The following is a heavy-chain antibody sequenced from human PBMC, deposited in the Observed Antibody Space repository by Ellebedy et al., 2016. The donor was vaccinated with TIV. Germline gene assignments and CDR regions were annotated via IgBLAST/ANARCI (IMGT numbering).Heavy chain of an antibody. Sequence: PGGSLRLSCAASGFTSSTYDIHWVPQATGKGLEWVSAIGRSDDAYYSGSVKGRFTISRENAKNSLYLQMNSLRAGDTAVYYCVRGGDTTGFDYWGQGTLVIVSS. CDR2: IGRSDDA. V-gene: IGHV3-13*01. CDR1: GFTSSTYD. CDR3: VRGGDTTGFDY. D-gene: IGHD1-26*01. J-gene: IGHJ4*02.